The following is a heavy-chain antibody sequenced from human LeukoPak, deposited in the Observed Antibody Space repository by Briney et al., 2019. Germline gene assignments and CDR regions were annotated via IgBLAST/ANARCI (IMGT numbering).Heavy chain of an antibody. Sequence: SVKVSCKASGGTFSSYAISWVRQAPGQGLEWMGGIIPIFGTANYAEKFQGRVTITADKSTSTAYMELSSLRSEDTAVYYCARALRYCSTTSCQYYFDYWGQGTLVTVSS. CDR3: ARALRYCSTTSCQYYFDY. V-gene: IGHV1-69*06. CDR1: GGTFSSYA. J-gene: IGHJ4*02. CDR2: IIPIFGTA. D-gene: IGHD2-2*01.